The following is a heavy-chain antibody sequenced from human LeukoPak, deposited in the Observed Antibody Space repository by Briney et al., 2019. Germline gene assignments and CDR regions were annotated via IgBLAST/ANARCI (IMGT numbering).Heavy chain of an antibody. Sequence: GASVKVSCKASGYTFTSYGISWVRQAPGQGLEWMGWISAYNGNTNYAQKLQGRVTMTTDTSTSTAYMELRSLRSDDTAVYYCARVASIAAAGTGPNLYYFDYWGQGTLVTVSS. V-gene: IGHV1-18*01. J-gene: IGHJ4*02. CDR3: ARVASIAAAGTGPNLYYFDY. CDR2: ISAYNGNT. CDR1: GYTFTSYG. D-gene: IGHD6-13*01.